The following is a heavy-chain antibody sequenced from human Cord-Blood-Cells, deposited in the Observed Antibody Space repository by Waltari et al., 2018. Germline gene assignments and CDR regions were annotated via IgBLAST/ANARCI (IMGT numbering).Heavy chain of an antibody. CDR3: ARGAIFGVVIMDAFDI. J-gene: IGHJ3*02. V-gene: IGHV4-34*01. CDR1: GGSFSGYY. Sequence: QVQLPQWGAGLLRPSETLSLTCAVYGGSFSGYYWSWIRQPPGKGLEWIGEINHSGSTNYNPSLKSRVTISVDTSKNQFSLKLSSVTAADTAVYYCARGAIFGVVIMDAFDIWGQGTMVTVSS. CDR2: INHSGST. D-gene: IGHD3-3*01.